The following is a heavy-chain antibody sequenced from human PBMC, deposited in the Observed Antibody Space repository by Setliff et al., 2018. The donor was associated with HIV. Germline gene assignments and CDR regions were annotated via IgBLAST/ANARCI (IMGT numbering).Heavy chain of an antibody. V-gene: IGHV4-39*01. CDR3: ASPTSDLYSGSPE. CDR1: GGSISISSYY. CDR2: IYYSGST. J-gene: IGHJ4*02. Sequence: SETLSLTCTVSGGSISISSYYWGWIRQPPGKGLEWIGSIYYSGSTYYNPSLKSRVTISVDTSKNQFSLKLSSVTAADTAVYYCASPTSDLYSGSPEWGQGTLVTVSS. D-gene: IGHD1-26*01.